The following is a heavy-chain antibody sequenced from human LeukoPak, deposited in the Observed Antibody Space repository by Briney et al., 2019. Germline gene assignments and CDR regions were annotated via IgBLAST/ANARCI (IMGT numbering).Heavy chain of an antibody. CDR3: ARGVGGSSWYGAYYYYYYMDV. J-gene: IGHJ6*03. Sequence: GESLKISCKGSGYSFTSYWIGWVRQMPGKGLEWMGIIYPGDSDTRYSPSLQGQVTISADKSISTAYLQWSSLKASDTAMYYCARGVGGSSWYGAYYYYYYMDVWGKGTTVTVSS. D-gene: IGHD6-13*01. CDR1: GYSFTSYW. V-gene: IGHV5-51*01. CDR2: IYPGDSDT.